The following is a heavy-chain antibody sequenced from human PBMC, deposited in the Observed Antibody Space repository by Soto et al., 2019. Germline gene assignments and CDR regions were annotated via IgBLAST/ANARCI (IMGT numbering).Heavy chain of an antibody. Sequence: EVQLVESGGGLVQPGRSLRPSCAASGFTFDDYAMHWVRQAPGKGLEWVSSISWNSGNIGYADSVKGRFTISRDNAKNSLYLQMNSLRAEDTALYYCACGGGSFDIWGQGAMVTVSS. D-gene: IGHD2-21*01. J-gene: IGHJ3*02. V-gene: IGHV3-9*01. CDR1: GFTFDDYA. CDR3: ACGGGSFDI. CDR2: ISWNSGNI.